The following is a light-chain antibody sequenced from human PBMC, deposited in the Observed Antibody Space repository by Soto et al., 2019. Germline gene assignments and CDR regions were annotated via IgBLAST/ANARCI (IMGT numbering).Light chain of an antibody. CDR1: QRVYTY. Sequence: DIQMTQPPSTLSVSVGDRVTITCRASQRVYTYLAWYQHKPGEAPNLLIYRASNLRNGVPSRFSGSGSGTEFTLAISSLQPDDFATYYCQQYRDYTFTFGQGTKLEIK. J-gene: IGKJ2*01. CDR2: RAS. CDR3: QQYRDYTFT. V-gene: IGKV1-5*03.